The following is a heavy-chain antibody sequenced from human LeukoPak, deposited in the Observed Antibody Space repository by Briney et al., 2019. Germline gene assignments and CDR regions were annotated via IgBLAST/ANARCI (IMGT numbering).Heavy chain of an antibody. CDR3: ARGTIYCSSTSCTGDYFDY. J-gene: IGHJ4*02. Sequence: PGGSLRLSCAASGFTFSGYSMNWVRQAPGKGLEWVSSISSSSSYIYYADSMNGRFTISRDNAKNSLYLQMNSLRAEDTAVYYCARGTIYCSSTSCTGDYFDYWGQGTLVTVSS. D-gene: IGHD2-2*01. CDR1: GFTFSGYS. CDR2: ISSSSSYI. V-gene: IGHV3-21*01.